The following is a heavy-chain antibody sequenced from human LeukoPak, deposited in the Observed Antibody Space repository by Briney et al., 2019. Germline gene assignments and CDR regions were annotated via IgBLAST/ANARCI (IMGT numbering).Heavy chain of an antibody. V-gene: IGHV4-61*02. D-gene: IGHD5-12*01. CDR3: SGNLPTTYHYYRMDD. CDR2: RSTSGTT. J-gene: IGHJ6*02. CDR1: GGSISSGNYY. Sequence: PSQTLSLTCTVSGGSISSGNYYWGWIRQPGGKGLEWIGRRSTSGTTNYNPSLKRRVTISADTTTNPLSLKLSSMPTADAAAYYCSGNLPTTYHYYRMDDWGQGTPVTVSS.